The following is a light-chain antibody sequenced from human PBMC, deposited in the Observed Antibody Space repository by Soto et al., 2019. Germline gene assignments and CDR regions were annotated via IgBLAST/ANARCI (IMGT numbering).Light chain of an antibody. CDR3: QQSYSTPRT. CDR2: AAS. CDR1: QSISSY. Sequence: DIQMTQSPSSLSAFVGARVTLTGRASQSISSYLNWYQQKPGKAPKLLIYAASSLQSGVPSRFSGSGSGTDFTLTISSLQPEDFATYYCQQSYSTPRTFGGGTKVDIK. V-gene: IGKV1-39*01. J-gene: IGKJ4*01.